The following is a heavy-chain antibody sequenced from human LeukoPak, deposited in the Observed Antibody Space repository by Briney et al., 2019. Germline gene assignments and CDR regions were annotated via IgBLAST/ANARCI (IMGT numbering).Heavy chain of an antibody. D-gene: IGHD6-25*01. J-gene: IGHJ4*02. V-gene: IGHV1-2*02. Sequence: WASVTVSCKASGYTFTGYYMHWVRQAPGQGLEWMGWINPNSGSTNYAQKFQGRVTMTRDTSISTAYMELSRLRSDDTAVYYCARYGSDFDYWGQGTLVTVSS. CDR3: ARYGSDFDY. CDR1: GYTFTGYY. CDR2: INPNSGST.